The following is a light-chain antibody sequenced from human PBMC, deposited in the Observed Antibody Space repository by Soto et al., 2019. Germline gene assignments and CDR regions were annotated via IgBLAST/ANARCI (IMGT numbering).Light chain of an antibody. CDR2: DVS. CDR3: SSSTTSPSLVV. J-gene: IGLJ3*02. V-gene: IGLV2-14*01. CDR1: SSDIGDYNY. Sequence: QSALTQPDSVSGSPGQSITISCTGTSSDIGDYNYVSWYQQYPGRVAKLVIYDVSHRPSGVSNRFSGSKPGNTACLPISGLKAEDEADYYCSSSTTSPSLVVFGGGTQLTVL.